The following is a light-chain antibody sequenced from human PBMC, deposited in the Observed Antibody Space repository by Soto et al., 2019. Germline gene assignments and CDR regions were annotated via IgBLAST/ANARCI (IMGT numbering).Light chain of an antibody. V-gene: IGLV2-14*03. J-gene: IGLJ1*01. Sequence: SALTQPSPLSGSPGQSITLSCTGTSSDVGGYNYVSWYQHHPGKAPKLIIYDVTNRPSGVSNPFSGSKSGNTASLTISGLQPEDEADYYCSSYTTSNTRQIVFGTGTKVTVL. CDR3: SSYTTSNTRQIV. CDR2: DVT. CDR1: SSDVGGYNY.